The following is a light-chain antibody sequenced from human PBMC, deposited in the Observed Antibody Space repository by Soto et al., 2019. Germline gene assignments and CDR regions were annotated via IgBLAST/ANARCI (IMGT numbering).Light chain of an antibody. V-gene: IGKV3-20*01. Sequence: IVLTQSPGTLSFSPGERATLSCRASQSVSSSYLAWYQQKPGQAPRLLIYGASSRATGIPDRFSGSGSGTDFTLTISRLEPVDFAVYYCQQYGSVVTFGLGTKV. CDR1: QSVSSSY. J-gene: IGKJ1*01. CDR3: QQYGSVVT. CDR2: GAS.